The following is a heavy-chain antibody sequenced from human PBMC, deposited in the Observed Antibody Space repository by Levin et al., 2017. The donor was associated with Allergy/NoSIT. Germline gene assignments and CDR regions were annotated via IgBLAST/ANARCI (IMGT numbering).Heavy chain of an antibody. CDR2: IYSGGST. CDR1: GFTVSSNY. CDR3: ARDNEDYFDY. J-gene: IGHJ4*02. D-gene: IGHD1-1*01. Sequence: RASVKVSCAASGFTVSSNYMSWVRQAPGKGLEWVSVIYSGGSTYYADSVKGRFTISRDNSKNTLYLQMNSLRAEDTAVYYCARDNEDYFDYWGQGTLVTVSS. V-gene: IGHV3-53*01.